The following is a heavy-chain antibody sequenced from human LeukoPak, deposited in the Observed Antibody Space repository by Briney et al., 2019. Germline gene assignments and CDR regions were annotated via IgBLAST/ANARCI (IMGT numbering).Heavy chain of an antibody. V-gene: IGHV3-7*01. J-gene: IGHJ4*02. CDR1: GFTFSNYW. Sequence: PGGSLRLSCAASGFTFSNYWMSWVRQASGKGLEWVANIKQDGSEKYYLDSVKGRFTISRDNAKNSLYLQMNSLRAEDTAVYYCARLDSYDYQGTGDYWGQGTLVTVSS. D-gene: IGHD5-18*01. CDR2: IKQDGSEK. CDR3: ARLDSYDYQGTGDY.